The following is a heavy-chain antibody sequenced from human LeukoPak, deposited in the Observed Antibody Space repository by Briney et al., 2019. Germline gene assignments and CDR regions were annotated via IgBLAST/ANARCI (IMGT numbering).Heavy chain of an antibody. V-gene: IGHV3-33*01. D-gene: IGHD1-26*01. Sequence: GGSLRLSCAASGFTFSSYGMHWVRRAPGKGLEGVAVIWYDGSNKYYADSVKGRFTVSRDNSKNTLYLQMTSLRAEDTAVYYCAAGSYQVDYWGQGTLVTVSS. CDR2: IWYDGSNK. CDR3: AAGSYQVDY. J-gene: IGHJ4*02. CDR1: GFTFSSYG.